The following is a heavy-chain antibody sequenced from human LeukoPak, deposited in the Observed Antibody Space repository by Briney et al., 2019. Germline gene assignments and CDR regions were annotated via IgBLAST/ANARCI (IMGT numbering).Heavy chain of an antibody. CDR1: GYAFTGSY. CDR2: INPNPNSGVT. CDR3: ARAPEYSTAWPYKNWFDP. D-gene: IGHD6-6*01. J-gene: IGHJ5*02. V-gene: IGHV1-2*02. Sequence: ASVKVSCKASGYAFTGSYVHWVRQAPGQGLEWMGWINPNPNSGVTNYAQKFQGRVTMTRDTSISTAYMELSGLTSDDTAVYYCARAPEYSTAWPYKNWFDPWGQGTLVTVSS.